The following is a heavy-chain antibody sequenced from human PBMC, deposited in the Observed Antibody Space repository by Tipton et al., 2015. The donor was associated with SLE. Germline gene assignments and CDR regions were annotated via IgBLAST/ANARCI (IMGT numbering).Heavy chain of an antibody. J-gene: IGHJ6*02. CDR1: GFTFGSYG. V-gene: IGHV3-49*04. CDR2: IRSKAYGGTT. CDR3: TRVPQLVWFRELFSYGMDV. D-gene: IGHD3-10*01. Sequence: QLVQSGGGVVQPGGSLRLSCAASGFTFGSYGLHWVRQAPGKGLEWVGFIRSKAYGGTTEYAASVKGRFTVSRDDSKSIAYLQMNSLKTEDTAVYYCTRVPQLVWFRELFSYGMDVWGQGTTVTVSS.